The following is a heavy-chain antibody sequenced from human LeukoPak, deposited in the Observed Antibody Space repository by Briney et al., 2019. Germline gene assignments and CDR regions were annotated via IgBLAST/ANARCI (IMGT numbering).Heavy chain of an antibody. CDR1: GYTFTSYG. CDR3: ARDLPYGDYVP. D-gene: IGHD4-17*01. Sequence: ASVKVSCKASGYTFTSYGISWVRQAPGQGLEWMGWISAYNGNTNYAQKFQGRVTITADESTSTAYMELSSLRSEDTAVYYCARDLPYGDYVPWGQGTLVTVSS. J-gene: IGHJ5*02. CDR2: ISAYNGNT. V-gene: IGHV1-18*01.